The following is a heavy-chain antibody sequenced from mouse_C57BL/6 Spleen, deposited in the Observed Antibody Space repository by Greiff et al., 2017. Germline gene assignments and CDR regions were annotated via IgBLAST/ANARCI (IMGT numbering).Heavy chain of an antibody. CDR1: GFTFSDYG. Sequence: DVMLVESGGGLVKPGGSLKLSCAASGFTFSDYGMHWVRQAPEKGLEWVAYISSGSSTIYYADTVKGRFTISRDNAKNTLFLQMTSLRSEDTAMYYGASYYSNYVPLAMDYWGQGTSVTVSS. CDR2: ISSGSSTI. CDR3: ASYYSNYVPLAMDY. D-gene: IGHD2-5*01. V-gene: IGHV5-17*01. J-gene: IGHJ4*01.